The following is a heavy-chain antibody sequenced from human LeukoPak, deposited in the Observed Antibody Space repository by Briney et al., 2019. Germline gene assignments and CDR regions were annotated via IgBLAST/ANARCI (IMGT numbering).Heavy chain of an antibody. CDR2: ISGSGGST. CDR1: GFTFSSYA. V-gene: IGHV3-23*01. CDR3: AKGQWLGGENWFDP. D-gene: IGHD6-19*01. J-gene: IGHJ5*02. Sequence: GGSLRLSCAASGFTFSSYATSWVRQAPGKGLEWVSAISGSGGSTYYADSVKGRFTISRDNSKNTLYLQMNSLRAEDTAVYYCAKGQWLGGENWFDPWGQGTLVTVSS.